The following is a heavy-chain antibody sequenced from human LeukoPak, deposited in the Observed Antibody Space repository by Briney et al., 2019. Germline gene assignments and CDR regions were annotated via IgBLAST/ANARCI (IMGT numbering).Heavy chain of an antibody. Sequence: GGSLRLSCAASGFTVSSTYMSWVRQAPGKGLEWVSVFYSGDTTYYANSVKGRFTISRDNSKNMLYLQMNSLRAEDTAVYYCARDPDYYGSGSYSDYWGQGTLVTVSS. V-gene: IGHV3-66*01. CDR2: FYSGDTT. J-gene: IGHJ4*02. CDR1: GFTVSSTY. CDR3: ARDPDYYGSGSYSDY. D-gene: IGHD3-10*01.